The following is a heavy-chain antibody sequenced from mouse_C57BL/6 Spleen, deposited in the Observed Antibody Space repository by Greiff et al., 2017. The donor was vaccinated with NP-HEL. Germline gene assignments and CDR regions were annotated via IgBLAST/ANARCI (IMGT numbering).Heavy chain of an antibody. V-gene: IGHV14-1*01. CDR3: TRYGSSPFDY. CDR2: IDPEDGDT. D-gene: IGHD1-1*01. CDR1: GFNIKDYY. Sequence: VQLQQPGAELVRPGASVKLSCTASGFNIKDYYMHWVKQRPEQGLEWIGRIDPEDGDTEYAPKFQGKATMTADTSSNTAYLQLSSLTSEDTAVYYCTRYGSSPFDYWGQGTTLTVSS. J-gene: IGHJ2*01.